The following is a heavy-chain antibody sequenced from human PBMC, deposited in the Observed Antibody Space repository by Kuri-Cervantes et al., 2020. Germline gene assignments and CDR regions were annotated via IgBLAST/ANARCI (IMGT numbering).Heavy chain of an antibody. J-gene: IGHJ3*02. Sequence: SLKISCAASGFTFDDYAMHWVRQAPGKGLEWVSGISWNSGSIGYADSVKGRFTISRDNSKNTLYLQMNSLRAEDTAVYYCARILGYYYDSSGSGGDAFDIWGQGTMVTVSS. V-gene: IGHV3-9*01. D-gene: IGHD3-22*01. CDR3: ARILGYYYDSSGSGGDAFDI. CDR1: GFTFDDYA. CDR2: ISWNSGSI.